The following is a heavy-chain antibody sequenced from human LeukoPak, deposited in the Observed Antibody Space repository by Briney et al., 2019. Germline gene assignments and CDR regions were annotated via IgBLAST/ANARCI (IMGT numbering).Heavy chain of an antibody. CDR3: ARDNSVADYFDY. CDR2: ISGSGDTT. J-gene: IGHJ4*02. Sequence: PGGSLRLSCAASGFTFSSYAISWVRQAPGKGLEWVSSISGSGDTTYYADPVKGWFTISRDNSKNTLYLQMNSLRAEDTAVYYCARDNSVADYFDYWGQGTLVTVSS. CDR1: GFTFSSYA. D-gene: IGHD6-19*01. V-gene: IGHV3-23*01.